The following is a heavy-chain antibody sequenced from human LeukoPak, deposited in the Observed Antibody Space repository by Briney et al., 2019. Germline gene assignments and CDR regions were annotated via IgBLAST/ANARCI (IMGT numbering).Heavy chain of an antibody. Sequence: PGGSLRLSCAASGFTFSSYAMSWVRQAPGKGLEWVAVISYDGSNKYYADSVKGRFTISRDNSKNTLYLQMNSLRAEDTAVYYCAKEEGGYDPFDAFDIWGQGTMVTVSS. CDR2: ISYDGSNK. D-gene: IGHD5-12*01. CDR3: AKEEGGYDPFDAFDI. V-gene: IGHV3-30-3*01. J-gene: IGHJ3*02. CDR1: GFTFSSYA.